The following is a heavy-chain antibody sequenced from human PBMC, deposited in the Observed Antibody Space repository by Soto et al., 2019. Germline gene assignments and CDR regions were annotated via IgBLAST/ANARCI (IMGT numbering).Heavy chain of an antibody. D-gene: IGHD2-2*01. CDR2: IYYSGST. J-gene: IGHJ4*02. V-gene: IGHV4-31*03. Sequence: QVQLQESGPGLVKPSQTLSLTCTVSGGSISSGGYYWSWIRQHPGKGLEWIGYIYYSGSTYYNPSLKGRVNISVDPSKDQFSLKLNSVTAADTAVYYCAGSSTSANHFDYWGQGTLVTVSS. CDR3: AGSSTSANHFDY. CDR1: GGSISSGGYY.